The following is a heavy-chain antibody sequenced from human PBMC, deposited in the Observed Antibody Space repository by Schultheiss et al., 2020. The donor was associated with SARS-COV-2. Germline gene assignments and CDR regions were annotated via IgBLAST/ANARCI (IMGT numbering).Heavy chain of an antibody. CDR1: GFTFSGHA. CDR3: ARGQWGGEQMATTVLDY. Sequence: GGSLRLSCAASGFTFSGHAMTWVRQAPGKGLEWVSGISGSGGDTYYPYSVKGRFTISRDNFKNTLYLQMNNLRAEDTAIYYCARGQWGGEQMATTVLDYWGQGTLVTVSS. V-gene: IGHV3-23*01. J-gene: IGHJ4*02. D-gene: IGHD5-24*01. CDR2: ISGSGGDT.